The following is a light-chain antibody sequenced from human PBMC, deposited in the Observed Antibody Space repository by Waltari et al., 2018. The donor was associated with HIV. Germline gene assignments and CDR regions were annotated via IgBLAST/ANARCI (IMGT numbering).Light chain of an antibody. CDR3: SSYTSSSTLWM. CDR2: EVN. V-gene: IGLV2-18*02. Sequence: PGQSVTISCTGTNSDVGSYNRVSWYQLPPGTAPKLMIYEVNNRPSGVPDRFSGSKSGNTASLTISGLQAEDEADYYCSSYTSSSTLWMFGGGTKLTVL. J-gene: IGLJ3*02. CDR1: NSDVGSYNR.